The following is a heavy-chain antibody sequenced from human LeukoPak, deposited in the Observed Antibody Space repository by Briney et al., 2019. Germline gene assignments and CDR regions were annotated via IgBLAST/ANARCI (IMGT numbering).Heavy chain of an antibody. Sequence: SETLSLTCTVSGGSISSSSYYWGWIRQPPGKGLEWIGSIYYSGSTYYNPSLKSRVTISVDTSKNQFSLKLSSVTAADTAVYYCARGLGYWYFQHWGQGTLVTVSS. J-gene: IGHJ1*01. CDR2: IYYSGST. D-gene: IGHD2-15*01. V-gene: IGHV4-39*07. CDR1: GGSISSSSYY. CDR3: ARGLGYWYFQH.